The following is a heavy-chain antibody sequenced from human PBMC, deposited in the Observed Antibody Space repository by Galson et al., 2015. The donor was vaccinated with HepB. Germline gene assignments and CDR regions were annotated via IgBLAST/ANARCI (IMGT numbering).Heavy chain of an antibody. J-gene: IGHJ3*02. V-gene: IGHV3-23*01. D-gene: IGHD3-9*01. CDR3: AKPRDILTGYYRDAFDI. CDR2: ISGSGGST. Sequence: SLRLSCAASGFTFSSYAMSWVRQAPGKGLEWVSAISGSGGSTYYADSVKGRFTISRDNSKNTLYLQMNSLRAEDTAVYYCAKPRDILTGYYRDAFDIWGQGTMVTVSS. CDR1: GFTFSSYA.